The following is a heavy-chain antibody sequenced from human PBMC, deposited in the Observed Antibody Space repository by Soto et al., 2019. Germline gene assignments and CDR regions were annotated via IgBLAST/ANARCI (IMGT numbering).Heavy chain of an antibody. D-gene: IGHD2-15*01. Sequence: GAPVKVSCKASGYTFTSYDINWVRQATGQGLEWMGWMNPNSGNTGYAQKFQGRVTMTRNTSISTAYMELSSLRSEDTAVYYCARGGHCSGGSCYPEPHDYWGQGTLVTVSS. J-gene: IGHJ4*02. CDR1: GYTFTSYD. CDR3: ARGGHCSGGSCYPEPHDY. CDR2: MNPNSGNT. V-gene: IGHV1-8*01.